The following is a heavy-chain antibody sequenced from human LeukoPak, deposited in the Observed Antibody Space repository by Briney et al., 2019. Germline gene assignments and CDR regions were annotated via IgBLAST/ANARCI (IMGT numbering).Heavy chain of an antibody. CDR1: GFTFSNYA. J-gene: IGHJ4*02. CDR3: AGRIAVAGTLQY. Sequence: GGSPRLSCVASGFTFSNYAMSWVRQAPGKGLEWVSVFRGSGGSTDYADSVKGRFTISTNTSKNTLYLEMNSLGVEDTAVYYCAGRIAVAGTLQYWGQGTLVTVSS. D-gene: IGHD6-19*01. CDR2: FRGSGGST. V-gene: IGHV3-23*01.